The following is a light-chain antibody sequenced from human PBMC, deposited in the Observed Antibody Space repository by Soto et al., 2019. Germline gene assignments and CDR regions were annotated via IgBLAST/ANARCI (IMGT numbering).Light chain of an antibody. V-gene: IGLV2-14*01. J-gene: IGLJ1*01. CDR1: SSDVGGYNY. Sequence: QSALTQPASVSGSPGQSITISCTGTSSDVGGYNYVSWYQQHPGKAPKLMIFDVSNQPSGVSNRFSGSKSGNTASLTISGLQPEDEADYYCSSYTSSSTLYVFGTGTKLTVL. CDR3: SSYTSSSTLYV. CDR2: DVS.